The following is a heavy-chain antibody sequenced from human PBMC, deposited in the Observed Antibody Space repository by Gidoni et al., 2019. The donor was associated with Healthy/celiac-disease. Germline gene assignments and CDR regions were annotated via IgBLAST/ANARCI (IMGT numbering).Heavy chain of an antibody. CDR2: IKSKTDGGTT. D-gene: IGHD2-15*01. CDR1: GFTFSNAW. Sequence: EVQLVESGGGLVKPGGSLRLSCAAFGFTFSNAWMSWVRQAPGKGLEWVGRIKSKTDGGTTDYAAPVKGRFTISRDDSKNTLYLQMNSLKTEDTAVYYCTTDPNIVVVVAATHDYWGQGTLVTVSS. CDR3: TTDPNIVVVVAATHDY. J-gene: IGHJ4*02. V-gene: IGHV3-15*01.